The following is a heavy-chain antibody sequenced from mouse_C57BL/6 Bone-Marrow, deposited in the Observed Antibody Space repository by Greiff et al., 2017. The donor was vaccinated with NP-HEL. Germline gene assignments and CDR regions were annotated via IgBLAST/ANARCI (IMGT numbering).Heavy chain of an antibody. Sequence: EVHLVESGPGLVKPSQSLSLTCSVTGYSITSGYYWNWIRQFPGNKLEWMGYISYDGSNNYNPSLKNRISITRDTSKNQFFLKLNSVTTEDTATYYCARKGRLRRWYFDVWGTGTTVTVSS. D-gene: IGHD2-4*01. V-gene: IGHV3-6*01. J-gene: IGHJ1*03. CDR1: GYSITSGYY. CDR3: ARKGRLRRWYFDV. CDR2: ISYDGSN.